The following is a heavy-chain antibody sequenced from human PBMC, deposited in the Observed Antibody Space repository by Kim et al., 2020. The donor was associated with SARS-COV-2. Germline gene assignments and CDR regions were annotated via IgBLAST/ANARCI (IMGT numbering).Heavy chain of an antibody. V-gene: IGHV3-7*01. CDR2: DK. Sequence: DKYYVGSVKGRFTFSRDNAKNSLCLQMNSLISEDTAVYYCARHIGWSFDYWGQGTLVTVSS. J-gene: IGHJ4*02. D-gene: IGHD2-15*01. CDR3: ARHIGWSFDY.